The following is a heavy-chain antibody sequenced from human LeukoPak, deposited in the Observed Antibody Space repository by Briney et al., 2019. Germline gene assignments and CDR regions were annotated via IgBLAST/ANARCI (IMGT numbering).Heavy chain of an antibody. CDR2: ISSDGTHK. V-gene: IGHV3-30-3*01. J-gene: IGHJ6*02. CDR1: GFTFSAYA. CDR3: ARDKVASWYYYGMDV. D-gene: IGHD2-15*01. Sequence: PGRSLRLSCAASGFTFSAYAMHWVRQAPGKGPEWVAVISSDGTHKIYADSVKGRFTISRDNSEKKLYLQMNSLRVEDTAMYYCARDKVASWYYYGMDVWGQGTTVSVSS.